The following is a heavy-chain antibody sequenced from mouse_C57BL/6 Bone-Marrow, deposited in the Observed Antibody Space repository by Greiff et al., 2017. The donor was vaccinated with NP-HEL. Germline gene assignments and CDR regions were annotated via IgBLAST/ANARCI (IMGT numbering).Heavy chain of an antibody. D-gene: IGHD1-1*01. Sequence: QVQLQQPGAELVRPGTSVKLSCKASGYTFTSYWMHWVKQRPGQGLEWIGVIDPSDSYTNYNQKFKGKATLTVDTSSSTAYMQRSSLTSEDSAVYYCAKRGYGSPYFYYWGQGTTLTVSS. CDR1: GYTFTSYW. CDR3: AKRGYGSPYFYY. J-gene: IGHJ2*01. CDR2: IDPSDSYT. V-gene: IGHV1-59*01.